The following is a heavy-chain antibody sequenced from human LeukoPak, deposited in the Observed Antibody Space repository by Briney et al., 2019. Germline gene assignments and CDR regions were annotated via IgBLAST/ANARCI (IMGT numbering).Heavy chain of an antibody. CDR1: GFTVRSYA. V-gene: IGHV3-23*01. D-gene: IGHD3-10*01. J-gene: IGHJ4*02. CDR2: ISGSDVTT. Sequence: PGGSLKLSCGASGFTVRSYAMSWVRQAPGKGLEWVSGISGSDVTTYYADSVKGRFNISRDNSKNTLYLQMNSLRVEDTAIYFCAKDQKATYGSGSAEEGDYWGQGTLVTVSS. CDR3: AKDQKATYGSGSAEEGDY.